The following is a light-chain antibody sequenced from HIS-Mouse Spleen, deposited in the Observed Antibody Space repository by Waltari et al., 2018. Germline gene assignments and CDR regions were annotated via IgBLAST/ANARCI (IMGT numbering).Light chain of an antibody. Sequence: SYVLTQPPSVSVAPGKTARITCWGNNIGSTSVHWYQQKPGQAPVLVVYVDSDRPSGIPERFSGSNSGNTATLTISRVEAGDEADYYCQVWDSSSDHVVFGGGTKLTVL. CDR1: NIGSTS. CDR3: QVWDSSSDHVV. V-gene: IGLV3-21*03. CDR2: VDS. J-gene: IGLJ2*01.